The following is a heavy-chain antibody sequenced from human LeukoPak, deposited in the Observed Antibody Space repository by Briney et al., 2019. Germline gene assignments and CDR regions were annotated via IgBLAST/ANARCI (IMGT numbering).Heavy chain of an antibody. Sequence: PGGSLRLSCAASGFTFSSYDMHWVRQATGKGLEWVSAIGTAGDPYYPGSVKGRFTISRDNAKNTVYLQMNSLRAEDTAVYYCARDRGHAYFFDYWGQGVLVTVSS. J-gene: IGHJ4*02. V-gene: IGHV3-13*05. CDR2: IGTAGDP. CDR3: ARDRGHAYFFDY. CDR1: GFTFSSYD.